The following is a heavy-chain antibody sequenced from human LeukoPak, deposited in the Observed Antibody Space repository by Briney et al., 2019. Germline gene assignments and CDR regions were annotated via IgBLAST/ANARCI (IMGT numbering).Heavy chain of an antibody. D-gene: IGHD2-2*01. CDR3: ARGVVVPAARGYFDY. V-gene: IGHV4-59*01. J-gene: IGHJ4*02. CDR1: GGSISSYY. CDR2: IYYSGST. Sequence: KTSETLSLTCTVSGGSISSYYWSWIRQPPGKGLEWIGYIYYSGSTNYSPSLKSRVTISVDTSKNQFSLKLSSVTAADTAVYYCARGVVVPAARGYFDYWGQGTLVTVSS.